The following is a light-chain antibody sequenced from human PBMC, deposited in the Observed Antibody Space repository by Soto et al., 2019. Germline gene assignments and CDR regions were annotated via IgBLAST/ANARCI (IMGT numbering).Light chain of an antibody. J-gene: IGLJ3*02. CDR1: SSDVGGYNY. V-gene: IGLV2-14*01. CDR3: SSYTSGRTPGV. Sequence: QSALTQPASVSGSPGQSITISCTGTSSDVGGYNYVSWYQQHPGKAPRLMIYDVSNRPSGVSNRFSGSKSGNTASLTISGLQAEDEADYYCSSYTSGRTPGVFGGGTKVTVL. CDR2: DVS.